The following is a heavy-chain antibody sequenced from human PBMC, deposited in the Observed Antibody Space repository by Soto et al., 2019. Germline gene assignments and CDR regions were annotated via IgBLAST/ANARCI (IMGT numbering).Heavy chain of an antibody. CDR1: GFTFSNAW. CDR3: TRDSYGSGTND. Sequence: EVQLVESGGGLVQPGGSLRLSCAASGFTFSNAWMNWVRQAPGKGLEWIGRIKKRADGGTADHATPVKGRFTISRDDSKNTLYLQMNSLKTEDTAVYYCTRDSYGSGTNDWGQGTLVTVSS. J-gene: IGHJ4*02. CDR2: IKKRADGGTA. D-gene: IGHD1-26*01. V-gene: IGHV3-15*01.